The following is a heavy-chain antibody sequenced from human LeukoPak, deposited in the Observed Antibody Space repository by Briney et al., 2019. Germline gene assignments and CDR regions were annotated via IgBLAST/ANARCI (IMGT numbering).Heavy chain of an antibody. V-gene: IGHV5-51*01. D-gene: IGHD5-12*01. J-gene: IGHJ4*02. CDR1: GYSFANNW. CDR3: ASRLRERFDS. Sequence: GESLKISCKGSGYSFANNWIAWVRQMPGKGLEWMGIIHPGDSDTRYRPSFQGQVTISADKSISTAYLQWSSLKASDTAMYYCASRLRERFDSWGQGTLVTVSS. CDR2: IHPGDSDT.